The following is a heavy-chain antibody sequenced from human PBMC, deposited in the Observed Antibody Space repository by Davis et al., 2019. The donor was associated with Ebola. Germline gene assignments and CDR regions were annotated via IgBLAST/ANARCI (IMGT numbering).Heavy chain of an antibody. Sequence: GGSLRLSCTASGFSFRTYWMSWVRQAPGKWLEWVANIKQDGGEKYYVDSVKGRFTISRDNAKNSLYLQMNSLRAEDTAVYYCASGGNIPFEYWGQGILVSVSS. CDR3: ASGGNIPFEY. V-gene: IGHV3-7*03. D-gene: IGHD4-23*01. CDR1: GFSFRTYW. CDR2: IKQDGGEK. J-gene: IGHJ4*02.